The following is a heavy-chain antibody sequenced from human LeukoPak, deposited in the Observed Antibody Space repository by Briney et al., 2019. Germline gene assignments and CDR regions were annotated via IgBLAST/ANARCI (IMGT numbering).Heavy chain of an antibody. CDR3: ASGLNSRSTSC. J-gene: IGHJ4*02. V-gene: IGHV1-2*02. CDR2: VSPDSGGT. Sequence: ASVKVSCKASGYRFTDYYVHWVRQAPGQGLEWMGRVSPDSGGTNYAQKFQGRVTMTTDTTISTAYMGLSRLRSDDTAVYYCASGLNSRSTSCWGQGTRVTVSS. D-gene: IGHD6-13*01. CDR1: GYRFTDYY.